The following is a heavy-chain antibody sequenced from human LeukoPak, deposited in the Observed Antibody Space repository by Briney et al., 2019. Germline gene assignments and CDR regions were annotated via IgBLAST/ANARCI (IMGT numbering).Heavy chain of an antibody. J-gene: IGHJ4*02. Sequence: PSETLSLTCAVYGGSFSSYYWGWIRQPPGKGLEWIGSIYYSGSTYYNPSLKSRVTISVDTSKNQFSLKLGSVTAADTAVYYCARGSTTGVSYWGQGTLVTVSS. CDR3: ARGSTTGVSY. CDR2: IYYSGST. V-gene: IGHV4-34*01. CDR1: GGSFSSYY. D-gene: IGHD4-23*01.